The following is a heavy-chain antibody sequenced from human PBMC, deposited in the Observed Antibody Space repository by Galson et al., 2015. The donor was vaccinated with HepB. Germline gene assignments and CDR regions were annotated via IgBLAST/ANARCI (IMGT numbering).Heavy chain of an antibody. Sequence: SLRLSCAASGFTFSTYGMHWVRQAPGEGLEWVALMSYDGYNKYYADSVKGRFTISRDNSKNTLYLQMNSLRAEDTAVYYCAKEGRGDCSNGVCGVFHYWGQGTLVTVSS. CDR2: MSYDGYNK. V-gene: IGHV3-30*18. D-gene: IGHD2-8*01. CDR1: GFTFSTYG. J-gene: IGHJ4*02. CDR3: AKEGRGDCSNGVCGVFHY.